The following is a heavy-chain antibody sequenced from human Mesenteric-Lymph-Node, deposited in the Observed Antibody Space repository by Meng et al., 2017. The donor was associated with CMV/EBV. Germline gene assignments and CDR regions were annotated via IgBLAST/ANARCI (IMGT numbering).Heavy chain of an antibody. CDR1: GDSITSVNW. CDR3: ARESRFGVVRWFDP. Sequence: VSGDSITSVNWWSWVRQPPGKGLEWIGEIYRSGNTNYNPSLKSRVTISVDKSKNHFSLKLSSVTAADTGVYYCARESRFGVVRWFDPWGQGTLVTVSS. CDR2: IYRSGNT. J-gene: IGHJ5*02. V-gene: IGHV4-4*02. D-gene: IGHD3-3*01.